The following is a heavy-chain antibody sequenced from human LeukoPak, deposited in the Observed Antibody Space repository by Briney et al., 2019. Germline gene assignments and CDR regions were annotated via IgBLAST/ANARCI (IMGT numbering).Heavy chain of an antibody. CDR2: ISSSSYI. V-gene: IGHV3-21*01. D-gene: IGHD5-18*01. Sequence: GGSLRLSCAASGFTFSSYSMNWVRQAPGKGLEWASSISSSSYIYYADSVKGRFTISRDNAKNSLYLQMNSLRAEDTAVYYCARVVDTAYYYYCYMDVWGKGTTVTVSS. J-gene: IGHJ6*03. CDR1: GFTFSSYS. CDR3: ARVVDTAYYYYCYMDV.